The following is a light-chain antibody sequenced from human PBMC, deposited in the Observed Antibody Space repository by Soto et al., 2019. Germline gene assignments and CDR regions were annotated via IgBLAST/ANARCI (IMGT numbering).Light chain of an antibody. CDR1: QSVASN. CDR2: GAS. V-gene: IGKV3-15*01. J-gene: IGKJ2*01. Sequence: EIVMTQSPASLSVSPGDGATLSCRASQSVASNVAWYQQKPGQGPRLLIHGASTRAVGVPARFSGSGYGTDFTLTISSLQSEDFAVYYCQQYHNWPPQYAFGQGTKLQIK. CDR3: QQYHNWPPQYA.